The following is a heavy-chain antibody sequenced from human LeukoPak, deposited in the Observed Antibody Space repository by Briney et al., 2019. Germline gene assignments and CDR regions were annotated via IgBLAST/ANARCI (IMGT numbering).Heavy chain of an antibody. CDR1: GGSISSYY. CDR3: ARSAGYYYYYYMDV. CDR2: IYYSGST. V-gene: IGHV4-59*08. J-gene: IGHJ6*03. Sequence: SETLSLTCTVSGGSISSYYWSWIRQPPGKGLEWIGYIYYSGSTNYNPSLKSRVTISVDTSKNQFSLKLSSVTAADTAVYYCARSAGYYYYYYMDVWGKGTTVTISS.